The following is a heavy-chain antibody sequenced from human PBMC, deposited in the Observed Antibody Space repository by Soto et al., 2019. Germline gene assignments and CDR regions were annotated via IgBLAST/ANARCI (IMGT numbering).Heavy chain of an antibody. CDR2: INTNTGNP. V-gene: IGHV7-4-1*02. J-gene: IGHJ3*02. CDR1: GYTFTSYA. D-gene: IGHD1-7*01. CDR3: ARAGPQNWNYAFDI. Sequence: ASVKVSCKASGYTFTSYAMNWVRQAPGQGLEWMGWINTNTGNPTYAQGFTGRFVFSLDTSVSTAYLQISSLKAEDTAVYYCARAGPQNWNYAFDIWGQGTMVTVSS.